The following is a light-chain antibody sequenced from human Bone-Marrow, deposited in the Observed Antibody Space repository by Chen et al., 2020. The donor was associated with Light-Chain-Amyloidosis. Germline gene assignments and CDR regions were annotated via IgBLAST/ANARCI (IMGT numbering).Light chain of an antibody. CDR2: DDS. V-gene: IGLV3-21*02. J-gene: IGLJ3*02. Sequence: SYVLTQPSSVSVASGQTATSPCGGNTIGSTRLHWYQQTPGRAPLLVVYDDSDRPSVIPERLSGSNSGNTATLTISRVEAGDEADYYCQVWDRSSDRPVFGGGTKLTVL. CDR1: TIGSTR. CDR3: QVWDRSSDRPV.